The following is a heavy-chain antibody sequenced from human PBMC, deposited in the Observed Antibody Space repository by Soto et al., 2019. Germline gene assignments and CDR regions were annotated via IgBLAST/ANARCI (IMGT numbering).Heavy chain of an antibody. D-gene: IGHD2-2*01. CDR1: GGSFSGYY. V-gene: IGHV4-34*01. Sequence: SETLSLTCAVYGGSFSGYYWSWIRQPPGKGLEWIGEINHSGSTNYNPSLKSRVTISVDTSKNQFSLKLSSVTAADTAVYYCAKGSRSGRFDPWGQGTLVTVSS. CDR2: INHSGST. J-gene: IGHJ5*02. CDR3: AKGSRSGRFDP.